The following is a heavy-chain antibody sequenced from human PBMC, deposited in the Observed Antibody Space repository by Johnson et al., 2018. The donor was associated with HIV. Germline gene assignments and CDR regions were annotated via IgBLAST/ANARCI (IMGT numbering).Heavy chain of an antibody. D-gene: IGHD3-10*02. Sequence: VQLVESGGGLVQPGRSLRLSCAASGFTFDDYAMHWVRQAPGKGLEWVSGISWNSGSIGYADSVKGRFTISRDNAKNSLYLQMNSLRAEDTALYYCAKGRTDYSVGMGGAFDIWGQGTMVTVSS. CDR1: GFTFDDYA. J-gene: IGHJ3*02. V-gene: IGHV3-9*01. CDR2: ISWNSGSI. CDR3: AKGRTDYSVGMGGAFDI.